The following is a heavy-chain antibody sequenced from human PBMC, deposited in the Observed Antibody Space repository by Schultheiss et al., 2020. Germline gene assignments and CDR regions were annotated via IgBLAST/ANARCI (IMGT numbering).Heavy chain of an antibody. CDR3: ARDYLDYGDPNYFDY. Sequence: SETLSLTCTVSGGSISSSSYYWGWIRQPPGKGLEWIGSFFYSGNTYYNPSLKSRVTISVDASKNQFSLKLSSVTAADTAVYYCARDYLDYGDPNYFDYWGQGTLVTVSS. V-gene: IGHV4-39*02. CDR1: GGSISSSSYY. D-gene: IGHD4-17*01. J-gene: IGHJ4*02. CDR2: FFYSGNT.